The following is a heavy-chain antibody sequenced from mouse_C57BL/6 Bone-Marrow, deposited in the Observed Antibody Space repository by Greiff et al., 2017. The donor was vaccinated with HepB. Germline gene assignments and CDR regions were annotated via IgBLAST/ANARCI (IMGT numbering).Heavy chain of an antibody. CDR1: GYTFTDYN. CDR3: ARSCGYSNSPWFAY. V-gene: IGHV1-18*01. J-gene: IGHJ3*01. Sequence: VQLQHSGPELVKPGASVKIPCKASGYTFTDYNMDWVKQSHGKSLEWIGDINPNNGGTIYNQKFKGKATLTVDKSSSTAYMELRSLTSEDTAVYYCARSCGYSNSPWFAYWGQGTLVTVSA. D-gene: IGHD2-5*01. CDR2: INPNNGGT.